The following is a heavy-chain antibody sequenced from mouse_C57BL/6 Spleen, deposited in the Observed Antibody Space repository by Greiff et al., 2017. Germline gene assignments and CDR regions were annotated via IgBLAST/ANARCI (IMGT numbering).Heavy chain of an antibody. CDR2: IYPRSGNT. D-gene: IGHD2-3*01. V-gene: IGHV1-81*01. CDR3: AMDDGYCPWFAY. CDR1: GYTFTSYG. Sequence: QVQLQQSGAELARPGASVKLSCKASGYTFTSYGISWVKQRTGQGLEWIGEIYPRSGNTYYNEKFKGKATLTADKSSSTAYMELRSLTSEDSAVYFCAMDDGYCPWFAYWGQGTLVTVSA. J-gene: IGHJ3*01.